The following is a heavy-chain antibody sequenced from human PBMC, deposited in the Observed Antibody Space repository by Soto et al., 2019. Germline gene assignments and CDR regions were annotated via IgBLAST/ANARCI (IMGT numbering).Heavy chain of an antibody. CDR3: ARDPHLYDFWSGYYGKTGGAHYGMDV. CDR2: IIPIFGTA. CDR1: GGTFSSYA. Sequence: SVKVSCKASGGTFSSYASSWVRQAPGQGLEWMGGIIPIFGTANYAQKFQGRVTITADESTSTAYMELSSLRSEDTAVYYCARDPHLYDFWSGYYGKTGGAHYGMDVWGQGTTVTVS. J-gene: IGHJ6*02. V-gene: IGHV1-69*13. D-gene: IGHD3-3*01.